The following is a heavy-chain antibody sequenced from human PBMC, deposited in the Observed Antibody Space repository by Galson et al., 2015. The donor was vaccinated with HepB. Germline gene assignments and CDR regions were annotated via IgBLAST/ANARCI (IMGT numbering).Heavy chain of an antibody. CDR1: GFTFSSYA. Sequence: SLRLSCAASGFTFSSYAMHWVRQAPGKGPEWVAVISYDGSNKYYADSVKGRFTISRGNSKNTLYLQMNSLRAEDTAVYYCARVPGREQLVLYYYYYGLDVWGQGTTVTVSS. CDR2: ISYDGSNK. CDR3: ARVPGREQLVLYYYYYGLDV. V-gene: IGHV3-30*04. D-gene: IGHD6-13*01. J-gene: IGHJ6*02.